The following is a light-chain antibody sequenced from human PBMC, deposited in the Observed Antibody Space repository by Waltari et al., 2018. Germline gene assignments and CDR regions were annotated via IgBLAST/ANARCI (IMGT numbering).Light chain of an antibody. CDR2: AAS. CDR3: QQSYSSPRT. Sequence: DIQMTQSPSSLSASVGDRVTITCQASQSIASNLSWYQQKPGKAPKLLIYAASSLQSGVPSRFSARGSGTDFTLTISSLQREDFATYYCQQSYSSPRTFGQGTKVEVK. CDR1: QSIASN. V-gene: IGKV1-39*01. J-gene: IGKJ1*01.